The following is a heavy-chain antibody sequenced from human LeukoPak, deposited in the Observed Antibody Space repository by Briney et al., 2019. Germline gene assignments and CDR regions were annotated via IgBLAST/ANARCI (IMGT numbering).Heavy chain of an antibody. Sequence: AETLSLTCSVCGGSVSSDYWVWIRQPPGKGLEWIATINYRWNTYHNPTLQSRVAISIDTSKNQFSLDLSSVTAADTAVYYCARYIVGGGFAMYYFAYWGQGTLVTVPS. CDR1: GGSVSSDY. J-gene: IGHJ4*02. D-gene: IGHD3-16*01. V-gene: IGHV4-39*07. CDR2: INYRWNT. CDR3: ARYIVGGGFAMYYFAY.